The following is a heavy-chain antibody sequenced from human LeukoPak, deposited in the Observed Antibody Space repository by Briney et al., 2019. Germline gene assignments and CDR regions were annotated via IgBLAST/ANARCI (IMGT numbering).Heavy chain of an antibody. CDR3: ARQHDSYFYYYVDV. Sequence: SETLSLTCAVSGYSVNNGYYWVWIRQPPGKGLEWIGSLYHSDNVYYNTALQSRVSMSVDTSKNQFSLKLSFVTAADTAVYYCARQHDSYFYYYVDVWGSGTTVTVSS. CDR1: GYSVNNGYY. J-gene: IGHJ6*03. V-gene: IGHV4-38-2*01. CDR2: LYHSDNV.